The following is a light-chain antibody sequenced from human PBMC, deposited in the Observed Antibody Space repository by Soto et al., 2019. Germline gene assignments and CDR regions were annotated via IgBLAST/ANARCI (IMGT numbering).Light chain of an antibody. CDR3: QQYGRP. V-gene: IGKV3-20*01. CDR2: GAS. J-gene: IGKJ1*01. CDR1: QNIISDY. Sequence: EIVMTQSPATLSVSPVEIANLSCRASQNIISDYLAWYQQKPGQAPRLLIHGASSRATGIPDRFSGSGSGTDFTLTISRLEPEDFAVYYCQQYGRPCGQGTKGDIK.